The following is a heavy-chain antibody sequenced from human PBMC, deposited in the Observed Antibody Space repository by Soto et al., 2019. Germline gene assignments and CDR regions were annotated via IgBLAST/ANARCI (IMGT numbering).Heavy chain of an antibody. V-gene: IGHV3-11*01. CDR2: ISSGGNSI. Sequence: SGGSLRLSCAASGFTFSDYYMTWIRQAPGKGLEWVSYISSGGNSIYYADSVRGRFTVSRDNAKSSLFLQMNSLRAEDTAVYYCARRAAAGRSFDYWGLGTLVTVSS. CDR1: GFTFSDYY. J-gene: IGHJ4*02. D-gene: IGHD6-13*01. CDR3: ARRAAAGRSFDY.